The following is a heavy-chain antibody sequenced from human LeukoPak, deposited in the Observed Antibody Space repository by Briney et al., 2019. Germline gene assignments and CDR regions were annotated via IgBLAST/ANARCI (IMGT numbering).Heavy chain of an antibody. Sequence: MTGGSLRLSCAASGFTFSDYYLSWIRQAPGKGLEWVSYISFSGSTIFYADSVKGRFTISRDNAKNSLYLQMNSLRAEDTAVYYCARVCGDCSYFDSWGQGALVTVSS. V-gene: IGHV3-11*01. D-gene: IGHD2-21*02. CDR3: ARVCGDCSYFDS. J-gene: IGHJ4*02. CDR2: ISFSGSTI. CDR1: GFTFSDYY.